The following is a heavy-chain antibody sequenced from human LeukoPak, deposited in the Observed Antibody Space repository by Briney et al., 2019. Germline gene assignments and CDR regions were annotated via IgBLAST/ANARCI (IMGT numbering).Heavy chain of an antibody. Sequence: GSLRLSCAASGFTFSDYAITWVRQAPGKGLEWVSAISGSGGTTYYADSVKGRFTISRDNSKNTLYLQMNSLRAEDTAIYFCAKRWQGNSRALDYWGQGTLVTVSS. CDR1: GFTFSDYA. CDR2: ISGSGGTT. D-gene: IGHD4-23*01. J-gene: IGHJ4*02. CDR3: AKRWQGNSRALDY. V-gene: IGHV3-23*01.